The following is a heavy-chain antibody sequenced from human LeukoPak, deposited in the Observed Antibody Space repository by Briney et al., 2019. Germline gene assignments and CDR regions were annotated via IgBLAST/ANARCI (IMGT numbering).Heavy chain of an antibody. V-gene: IGHV3-48*04. CDR2: ISSSGSTI. CDR1: GFTFSSYG. CDR3: ARENTMVRGVLDY. D-gene: IGHD3-10*01. Sequence: RGSLRLSCAASGFTFSSYGMHWVRQAPGKGLEWVSYISSSGSTIYYADSVKGRFTISRDNAKNSLYLQMNSLRAEDTAVYYCARENTMVRGVLDYWGQGTLVTVSS. J-gene: IGHJ4*02.